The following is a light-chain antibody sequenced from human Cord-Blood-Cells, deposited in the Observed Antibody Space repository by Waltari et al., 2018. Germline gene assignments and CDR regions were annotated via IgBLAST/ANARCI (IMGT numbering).Light chain of an antibody. CDR2: GAS. V-gene: IGKV3-20*01. J-gene: IGKJ3*01. Sequence: EIVLTQSPGTLSLSPGDRATLSCRASQSVSSSYLAWYQQKPGQAPRLLSYGASSRATGIPDRFSGSGSGTDFTLTISRLEPEDFAVYYCQQYGSSPFTFGPGTKVDIK. CDR3: QQYGSSPFT. CDR1: QSVSSSY.